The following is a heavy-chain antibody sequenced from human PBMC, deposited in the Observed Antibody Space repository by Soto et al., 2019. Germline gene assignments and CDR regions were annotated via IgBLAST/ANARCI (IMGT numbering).Heavy chain of an antibody. Sequence: QVQLQESGPGLVKPSQTLSLTCTVSGGSLTSRDYYWSWIRQPPGKGLEWIGHIYYSGSTYYNPSLKSRLNISVDTSKNQFSLNLSSVTAADTAVYFCARVTFYATSGSYYIDYWGQGTLVTVSS. V-gene: IGHV4-30-4*01. CDR1: GGSLTSRDYY. D-gene: IGHD3-22*01. CDR2: IYYSGST. J-gene: IGHJ4*02. CDR3: ARVTFYATSGSYYIDY.